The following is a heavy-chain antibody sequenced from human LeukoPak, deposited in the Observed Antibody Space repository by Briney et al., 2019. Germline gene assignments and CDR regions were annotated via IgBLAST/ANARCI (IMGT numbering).Heavy chain of an antibody. V-gene: IGHV4-39*01. CDR2: IYYSGST. CDR1: GGSVSSSIYY. J-gene: IGHJ4*02. D-gene: IGHD3-9*01. CDR3: ASRNDILTGYVFDF. Sequence: SETLSLTCTVSGGSVSSSIYYWGWIRQPPGKGLEWIGSIYYSGSTSYNPSLKSRVTISVDTSKNQLSLKLTSVTAADTAVYYCASRNDILTGYVFDFWGQGTLVTVSS.